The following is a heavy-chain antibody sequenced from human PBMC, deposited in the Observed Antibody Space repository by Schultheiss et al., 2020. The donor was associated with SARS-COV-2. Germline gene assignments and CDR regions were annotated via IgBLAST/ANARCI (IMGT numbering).Heavy chain of an antibody. V-gene: IGHV3-23*01. Sequence: GGSLRLSCAASGFTFSSYAMSWVRQAPGKGLEWVSAISGSGGSTYYADSVKGRFTISRDNSKNTLYLQMNSLRAEDTAVYYCANVLLWFGELNYYYYGMDVWGQGTTVTVSS. CDR1: GFTFSSYA. D-gene: IGHD3-10*01. J-gene: IGHJ6*02. CDR3: ANVLLWFGELNYYYYGMDV. CDR2: ISGSGGST.